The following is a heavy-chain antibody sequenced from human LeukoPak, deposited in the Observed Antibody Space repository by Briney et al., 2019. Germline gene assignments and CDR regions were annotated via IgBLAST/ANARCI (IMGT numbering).Heavy chain of an antibody. CDR1: GYTFTGYY. Sequence: ASVKVSCKASGYTFTGYYMHWVRQAPGQGLEWMGWINPNSGGTNYAQKFQGRVTMTRDTSISTAYMGLSRLRSDDTAVYYCARDLTIYSSGYVNWFDPWGQGTLVTASS. CDR3: ARDLTIYSSGYVNWFDP. CDR2: INPNSGGT. D-gene: IGHD3-22*01. J-gene: IGHJ5*02. V-gene: IGHV1-2*02.